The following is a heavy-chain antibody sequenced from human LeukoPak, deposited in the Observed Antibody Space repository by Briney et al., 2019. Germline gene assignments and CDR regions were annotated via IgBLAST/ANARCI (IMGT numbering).Heavy chain of an antibody. D-gene: IGHD1-1*01. CDR1: GGSISSGGYH. CDR3: ARLTRRSGSYFEN. CDR2: IHYSGNT. J-gene: IGHJ4*02. V-gene: IGHV4-61*08. Sequence: SETLSLTCTVSGGSISSGGYHWSWIRQPPGEGLEWIGYIHYSGNTNYNTSLKSRVTISVDTSKSQFSLKLSSVTAADTAVYYCARLTRRSGSYFENWGQGTLVTVSS.